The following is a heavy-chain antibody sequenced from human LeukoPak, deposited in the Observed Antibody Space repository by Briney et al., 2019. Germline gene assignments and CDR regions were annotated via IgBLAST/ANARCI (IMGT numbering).Heavy chain of an antibody. Sequence: SETLSLTCAVYGGSFSGYYWSWIRQPPGKGLEWIGEINHSGSTNYNPSLKSRVTISVDTSKNQFSLKLSSVTAADTAVYYCARAKITIFGGSFDYWGQGTLVTVSS. CDR3: ARAKITIFGGSFDY. CDR2: INHSGST. D-gene: IGHD3-3*01. V-gene: IGHV4-34*01. CDR1: GGSFSGYY. J-gene: IGHJ4*02.